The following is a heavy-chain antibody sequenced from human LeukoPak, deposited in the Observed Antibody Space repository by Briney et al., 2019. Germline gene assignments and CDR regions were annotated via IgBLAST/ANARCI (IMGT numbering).Heavy chain of an antibody. CDR3: AKVSDGDYEEYFQH. D-gene: IGHD4-17*01. J-gene: IGHJ1*01. V-gene: IGHV3-23*01. CDR1: GFTFGSYA. CDR2: ISGSGGST. Sequence: GASLRLSCAASGFTFGSYAMSWVRQAPRKGLEWVSAISGSGGSTYYADSVKGRFTISRDNSKNTLYLQMNSLRAEDTAVYYCAKVSDGDYEEYFQHWGQGTLVTVSS.